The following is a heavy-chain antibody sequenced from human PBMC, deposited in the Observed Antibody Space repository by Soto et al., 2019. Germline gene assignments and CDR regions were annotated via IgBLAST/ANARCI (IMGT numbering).Heavy chain of an antibody. CDR2: IYYSGST. V-gene: IGHV4-39*01. D-gene: IGHD2-15*01. Sequence: QLQLQESGPGLVEPSETLSLTCTVSGGSISSSSYYWGWIRQPPGKGLEWIGSIYYSGSTYYNPSLKSRVTISVDTSKNQFSLKLSSVTAADTAVYYCARHPRYCSGGSCYPNWYFDLWGRGTLVTVSS. CDR3: ARHPRYCSGGSCYPNWYFDL. J-gene: IGHJ2*01. CDR1: GGSISSSSYY.